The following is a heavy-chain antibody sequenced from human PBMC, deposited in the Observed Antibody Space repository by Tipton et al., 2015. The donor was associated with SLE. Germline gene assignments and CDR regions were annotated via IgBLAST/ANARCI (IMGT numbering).Heavy chain of an antibody. Sequence: TLSLTCTVSGGSISSYYWSWIRQPPGKGLEWIGYIYYGGSTNYNPSLKSRVTISVDTSKNQFSLKLSSVTAADTAVYYCARGGGWELWYFDYWGQGTLVTVSS. J-gene: IGHJ4*02. D-gene: IGHD1-26*01. CDR1: GGSISSYY. CDR2: IYYGGST. V-gene: IGHV4-59*01. CDR3: ARGGGWELWYFDY.